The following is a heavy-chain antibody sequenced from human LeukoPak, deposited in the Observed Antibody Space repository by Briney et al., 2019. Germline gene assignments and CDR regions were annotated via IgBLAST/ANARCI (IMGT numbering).Heavy chain of an antibody. CDR1: GGTFSSYA. V-gene: IGHV1-69*13. CDR3: ARESLPLRAFDI. J-gene: IGHJ3*02. CDR2: IIPIFGTA. Sequence: GASVKVSCKASGGTFSSYAISWVRQAPRQGLEWMGGIIPIFGTANYAQKFQGRVTITADESTSTAYMELSSLRSEDTAVYYCARESLPLRAFDIWGQGTMVTVSS.